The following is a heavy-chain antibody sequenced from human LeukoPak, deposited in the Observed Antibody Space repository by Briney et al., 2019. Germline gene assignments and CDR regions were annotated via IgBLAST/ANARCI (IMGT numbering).Heavy chain of an antibody. CDR3: AKLGGYRVYSFIDF. V-gene: IGHV3-23*01. CDR2: ITGSGGTT. J-gene: IGHJ4*02. CDR1: GFSFTIYA. Sequence: GGSLTLSWSASGFSFTIYAMIRIRQPPGKGLEWGADITGSGGTTYYSDPVKRRFTISRDTSDNTLNLNTSNLTTDDTAVSFCAKLGGYRVYSFIDFWGQGIPVTVSS. D-gene: IGHD3-16*01.